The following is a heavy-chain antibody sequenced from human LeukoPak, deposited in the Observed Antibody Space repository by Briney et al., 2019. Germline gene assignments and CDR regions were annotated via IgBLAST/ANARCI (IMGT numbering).Heavy chain of an antibody. Sequence: SETLSLTCTVSGGSISSYYWNWIRQPAGKGLEWIGRIYPSGSTNYNPSLKSHVTMSVDTSKNQFSLELSSVTAADTAVYYCAVNSTKHTFDIWGQGTMVTVSS. CDR2: IYPSGST. J-gene: IGHJ3*02. CDR1: GGSISSYY. CDR3: AVNSTKHTFDI. D-gene: IGHD1-1*01. V-gene: IGHV4-4*07.